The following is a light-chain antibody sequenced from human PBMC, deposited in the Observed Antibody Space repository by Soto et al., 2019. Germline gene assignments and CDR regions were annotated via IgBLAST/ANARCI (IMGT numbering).Light chain of an antibody. Sequence: QSVLTQPPSASGTPGQRVTISCSGNSSNIGSSSVYWYQQLPGTAPKLLIYRNGQRPSGVPERFSGSKSGTSASLAISGLRSEDEADYYCATWDDSLSARYVFGTGTKLTVL. CDR2: RNG. CDR1: SSNIGSSS. V-gene: IGLV1-47*01. CDR3: ATWDDSLSARYV. J-gene: IGLJ1*01.